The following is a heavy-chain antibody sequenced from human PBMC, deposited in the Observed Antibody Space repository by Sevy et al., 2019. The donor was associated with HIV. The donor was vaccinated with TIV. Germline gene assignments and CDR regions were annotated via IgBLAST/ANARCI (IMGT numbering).Heavy chain of an antibody. CDR3: ARQDPTYYYGMDV. D-gene: IGHD1-1*01. CDR1: GYSFTSYW. Sequence: GESLKISCKDSGYSFTSYWIGWVRQMPGKGLEWMGIIYPGDSDTRYSPSFQGQVTISADKSINTAYLQWSSLKASDTAMCYCARQDPTYYYGMDVWGQGTTVTVSS. J-gene: IGHJ6*02. V-gene: IGHV5-51*01. CDR2: IYPGDSDT.